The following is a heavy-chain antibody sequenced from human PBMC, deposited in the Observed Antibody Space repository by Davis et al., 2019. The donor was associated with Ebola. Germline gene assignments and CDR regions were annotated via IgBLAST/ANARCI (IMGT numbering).Heavy chain of an antibody. CDR3: TRGSHTVTSFPFDY. V-gene: IGHV4-4*02. CDR2: VYHTGRI. D-gene: IGHD4-17*01. CDR1: GDSISSDKW. Sequence: SETLSLTCAVSGDSISSDKWWRWVRPPPGRGLEWIGEVYHTGRINYNPSLKSRVTISVDKSKNQFSLNLNSVTAADTAVYYCTRGSHTVTSFPFDYWGQGTLVTVSS. J-gene: IGHJ4*02.